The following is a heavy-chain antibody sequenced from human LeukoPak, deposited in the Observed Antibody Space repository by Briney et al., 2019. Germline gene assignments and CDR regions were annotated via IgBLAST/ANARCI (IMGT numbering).Heavy chain of an antibody. CDR3: ARSNPNRNAFYL. D-gene: IGHD1-14*01. CDR1: GFTLNSYL. J-gene: IGHJ3*01. Sequence: PGGSLRLSCAASGFTLNSYLMSWVRQAPGRGLEWVASIKKDGSEESYLDSVKGRFTVSRDNAKKSLFLQMNSLRGEDTAVYYFARSNPNRNAFYLWGQGTMV. V-gene: IGHV3-7*01. CDR2: IKKDGSEE.